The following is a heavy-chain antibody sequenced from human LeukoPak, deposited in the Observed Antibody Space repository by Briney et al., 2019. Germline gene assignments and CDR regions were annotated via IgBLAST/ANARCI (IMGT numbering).Heavy chain of an antibody. Sequence: PGGSMRLAWTAYAFTFGDYAMSWVRQAPGKGLEWVGFIRSKAYGGTTEYAASVKGRFTISRDDSKSIAYLQMNSLKTEDRAVYYCTRDPRGSYGPDAFDIWGQGTMVTVSS. J-gene: IGHJ3*02. CDR3: TRDPRGSYGPDAFDI. V-gene: IGHV3-49*04. CDR1: AFTFGDYA. CDR2: IRSKAYGGTT. D-gene: IGHD1-26*01.